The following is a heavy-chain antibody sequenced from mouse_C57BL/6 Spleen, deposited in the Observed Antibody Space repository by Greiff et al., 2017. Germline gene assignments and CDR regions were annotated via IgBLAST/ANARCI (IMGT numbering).Heavy chain of an antibody. CDR3: ARSLYYYGSSYREYAMDY. Sequence: VQLQQSGAELVRPGTSVKVSCKASGYAFTNYLIEWVKQRPGQGLEWIGVINPGSGGTNYNEKFKGKATLTADKSSSTAYMQLSSLTSEDSAVYFCARSLYYYGSSYREYAMDYWGQGTSVTVSS. J-gene: IGHJ4*01. D-gene: IGHD1-1*01. V-gene: IGHV1-54*01. CDR1: GYAFTNYL. CDR2: INPGSGGT.